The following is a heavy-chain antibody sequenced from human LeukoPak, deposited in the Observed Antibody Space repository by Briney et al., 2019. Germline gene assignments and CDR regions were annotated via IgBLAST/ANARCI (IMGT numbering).Heavy chain of an antibody. CDR3: ASTRVRYSSGWYYFDY. Sequence: GGSLRLSCAASGFTVSSNYMSWVRQAPGKGLEWVSVIYSGGSTYYADSVKGRFTISRDNSKNTLYLQMNSLRAEDTAVYYCASTRVRYSSGWYYFDYWGQGTLVTVSS. CDR1: GFTVSSNY. CDR2: IYSGGST. V-gene: IGHV3-66*01. D-gene: IGHD6-19*01. J-gene: IGHJ4*02.